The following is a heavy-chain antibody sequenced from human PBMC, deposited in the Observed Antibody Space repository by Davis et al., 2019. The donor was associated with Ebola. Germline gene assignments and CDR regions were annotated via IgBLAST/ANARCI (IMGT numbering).Heavy chain of an antibody. J-gene: IGHJ5*02. CDR1: GGSISTYY. Sequence: SETLSLTCTVSGGSISTYYWSWIRQPPGKGLEWVGYIYYSGTTHYNPSLRGRVTISVDTSKKHFSLKLSSVTAADTAIYFCARLLNGYFSFDPWGQGTLVTVSS. CDR3: ARLLNGYFSFDP. V-gene: IGHV4-59*12. CDR2: IYYSGTT. D-gene: IGHD5-24*01.